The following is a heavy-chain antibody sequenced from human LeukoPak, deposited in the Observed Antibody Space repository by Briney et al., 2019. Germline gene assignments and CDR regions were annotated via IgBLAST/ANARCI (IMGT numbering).Heavy chain of an antibody. V-gene: IGHV4-39*07. CDR2: IYYSGST. CDR1: GGSISSSSYY. Sequence: SETLSLTCTASGGSISSSSYYWGWIRQPPGKGLEWIGSIYYSGSTYYNPSLKSRVTISVDTSKNQFSLKLSSVTAADTAVYYCATQRAASSSWDYWGQGTLVTVSS. J-gene: IGHJ4*02. D-gene: IGHD6-13*01. CDR3: ATQRAASSSWDY.